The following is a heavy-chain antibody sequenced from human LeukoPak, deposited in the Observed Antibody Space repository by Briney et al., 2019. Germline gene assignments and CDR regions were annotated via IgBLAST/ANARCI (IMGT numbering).Heavy chain of an antibody. CDR1: GFTFSSYG. CDR2: IYYDGSDK. CDR3: ARQIAYYYDSSGYYATDY. D-gene: IGHD3-22*01. Sequence: PGRSLRPSCAASGFTFSSYGMHWVRQAPGKGLEWVAIIYYDGSDKYYADSVKGRFTISRDNSKDTLYLQMNSLRAEDTAVYYCARQIAYYYDSSGYYATDYWGQGTLVTVSS. J-gene: IGHJ4*02. V-gene: IGHV3-33*01.